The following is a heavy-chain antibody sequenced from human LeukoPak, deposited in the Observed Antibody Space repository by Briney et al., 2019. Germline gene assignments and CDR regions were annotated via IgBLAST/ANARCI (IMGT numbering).Heavy chain of an antibody. CDR1: GGSISSYY. D-gene: IGHD6-19*01. J-gene: IGHJ4*02. V-gene: IGHV4-59*08. Sequence: SETLSLTCTVSGGSISSYYWSWIRQPPGKGLEWIGYIYYSGSTNYNPSLKSRVTISLDTSKNQFSLKLSSVTAADTAVYYCARHQSRSGWAAVDYWGQGTLVTVSS. CDR3: ARHQSRSGWAAVDY. CDR2: IYYSGST.